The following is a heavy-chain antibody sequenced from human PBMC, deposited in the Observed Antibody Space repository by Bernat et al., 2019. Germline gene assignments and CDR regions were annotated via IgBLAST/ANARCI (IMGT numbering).Heavy chain of an antibody. CDR1: GYRFSSYY. J-gene: IGHJ3*02. Sequence: EVQLVQSGGEVKKPGESLRISCQATGYRFSSYYINWVRQTPGKGLEWMGRIDPTDSYTNYSPSFQGHVTISADKSITTAYLQWSSLKASDTAIYYCARLVTTSPWHSAFDIWGQGTGVTVSS. CDR2: IDPTDSYT. CDR3: ARLVTTSPWHSAFDI. V-gene: IGHV5-10-1*01. D-gene: IGHD5-12*01.